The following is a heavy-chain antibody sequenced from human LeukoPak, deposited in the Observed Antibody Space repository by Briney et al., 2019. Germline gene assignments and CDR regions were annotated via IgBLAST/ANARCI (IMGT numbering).Heavy chain of an antibody. CDR1: GFTFSSYS. CDR2: ISYDGSNN. D-gene: IGHD6-13*01. V-gene: IGHV3-30*04. Sequence: GGSLRLSCAASGFTFSSYSMHWVRQAPGKGLEWVAVISYDGSNNYYTDSVKGRFTISRDNSKNTLYLQMNSLRAEDTAVYYCARAAAGKEYNWFDPWGQGTLVTVSS. CDR3: ARAAAGKEYNWFDP. J-gene: IGHJ5*02.